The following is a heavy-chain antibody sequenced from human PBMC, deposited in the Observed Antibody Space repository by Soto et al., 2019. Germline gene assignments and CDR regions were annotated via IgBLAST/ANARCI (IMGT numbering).Heavy chain of an antibody. Sequence: QVQLVESGGGVVQPGRSLRLSCAASGFTFSSYGIHWVRQSPGKGLEWVALISYDGSNKYYVDSVKGRFTISRDNSKNTLYLQMNSLRVEDTAVYYCARDFYYYDSSGSHYFDYWGQGTLVTVSS. CDR2: ISYDGSNK. CDR1: GFTFSSYG. J-gene: IGHJ4*02. V-gene: IGHV3-30*03. CDR3: ARDFYYYDSSGSHYFDY. D-gene: IGHD3-22*01.